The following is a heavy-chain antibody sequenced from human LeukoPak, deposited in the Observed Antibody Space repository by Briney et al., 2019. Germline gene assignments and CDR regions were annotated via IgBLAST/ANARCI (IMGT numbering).Heavy chain of an antibody. CDR2: ISHSGST. Sequence: SETLSLTCGVYGGSFSGYYWSWIRQPPGKGLEWIGVISHSGSTNYNPSLKSRVTISVDTSKNQFSLKLSSVTAADTAVYYCARETKTYYFHSSAYYPYYFDSWGQGTLLTVSS. CDR1: GGSFSGYY. V-gene: IGHV4-34*01. CDR3: ARETKTYYFHSSAYYPYYFDS. J-gene: IGHJ4*02. D-gene: IGHD3-22*01.